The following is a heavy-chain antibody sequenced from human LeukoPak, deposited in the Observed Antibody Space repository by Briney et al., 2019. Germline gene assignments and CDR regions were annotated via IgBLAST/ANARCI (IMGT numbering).Heavy chain of an antibody. CDR2: ISSSATTI. Sequence: GGSLRLSCAASGFTFSDYSMNWVRQAPGKGLEWVSYISSSATTIHYADSVKGRFTVSRDNAKNSLYLQMNSLTAEDTAFYYCTKGAMDTITADIWGQGTLVTVSS. CDR3: TKGAMDTITADI. J-gene: IGHJ4*02. V-gene: IGHV3-48*04. D-gene: IGHD5-24*01. CDR1: GFTFSDYS.